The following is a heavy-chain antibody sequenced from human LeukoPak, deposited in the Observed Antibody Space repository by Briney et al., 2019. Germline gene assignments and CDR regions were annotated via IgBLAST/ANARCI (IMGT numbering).Heavy chain of an antibody. V-gene: IGHV3-7*01. Sequence: GGSLRLSCAASGFTFSSYWMSWVRQAPGKGLEGVANIKQDGSEKYYVDSVKGRFTISRDNAKNSLYLQMNSLRAEDTAVYYCARAATYYDFWSGYYYYFDYWGQGTLVTVSS. CDR3: ARAATYYDFWSGYYYYFDY. J-gene: IGHJ4*02. CDR2: IKQDGSEK. D-gene: IGHD3-3*01. CDR1: GFTFSSYW.